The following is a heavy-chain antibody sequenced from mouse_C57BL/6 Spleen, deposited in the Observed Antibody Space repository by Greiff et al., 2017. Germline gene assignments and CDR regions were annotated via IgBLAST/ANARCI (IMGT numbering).Heavy chain of an antibody. CDR2: IYPGDGDT. CDR3: ARGDYGSSYVAY. CDR1: GYAFSSSW. D-gene: IGHD1-1*01. J-gene: IGHJ3*01. V-gene: IGHV1-82*01. Sequence: QVQLQQSGPELVKPGASVKISCKASGYAFSSSWMNWVKQRPGKGLEWIGRIYPGDGDTNYNGKFKGKATLTADKSSSTAYMQLSSLTSEDSAVYFCARGDYGSSYVAYWGQGTLVTVSA.